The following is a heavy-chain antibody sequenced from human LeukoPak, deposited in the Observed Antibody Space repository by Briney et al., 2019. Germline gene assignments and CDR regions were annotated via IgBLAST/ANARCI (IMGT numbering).Heavy chain of an antibody. Sequence: GGSLRLSRSASGFTFNTYAIHWVRQAPGKGLEYVSSIGTNGISTYYADSVTGRFTISRDNSKNSLYLQMSSLRAEDTAVYYCVKGQEVVYSPTFDSWGQGTPVTVSS. J-gene: IGHJ4*02. CDR2: IGTNGIST. D-gene: IGHD2-8*02. CDR1: GFTFNTYA. V-gene: IGHV3-64D*09. CDR3: VKGQEVVYSPTFDS.